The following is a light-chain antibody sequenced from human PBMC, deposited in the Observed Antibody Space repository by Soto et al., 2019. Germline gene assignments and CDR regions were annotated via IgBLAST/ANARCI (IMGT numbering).Light chain of an antibody. CDR3: CSYAGDSAPYV. CDR1: SSDVGSYNF. J-gene: IGLJ1*01. CDR2: EGS. Sequence: QSALTQPASVSGSPGQSITISCTGTSSDVGSYNFVSWYQHHPGKAPKVMIYEGSKRPSGVSNRFSGSKSGNTASLTISGLQAEDDADYYCCSYAGDSAPYVFGTVTKLTVL. V-gene: IGLV2-23*01.